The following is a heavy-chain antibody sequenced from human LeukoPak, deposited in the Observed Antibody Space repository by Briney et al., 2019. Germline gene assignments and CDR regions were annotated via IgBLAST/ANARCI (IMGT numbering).Heavy chain of an antibody. CDR1: GFTFSSYN. D-gene: IGHD1-1*01. CDR2: IGTASDT. J-gene: IGHJ6*03. V-gene: IGHV3-13*01. CDR3: ARGPPRGKYYYMDV. Sequence: GGSLRLSCAASGFTFSSYNMNWVRQPTGQGLEWVSTIGTASDTYYPGSVEGRFTLSRDNAKNSLYLQMNSLTAGDTAVYYCARGPPRGKYYYMDVWGKGTTVTVSS.